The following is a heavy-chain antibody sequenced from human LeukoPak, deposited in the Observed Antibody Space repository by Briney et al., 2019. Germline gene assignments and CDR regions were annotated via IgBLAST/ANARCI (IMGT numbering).Heavy chain of an antibody. D-gene: IGHD2-2*01. CDR3: ARGLSRCSSGNCYEPNWLDS. V-gene: IGHV1-8*01. J-gene: IGHJ5*01. CDR2: MDPNRGNT. Sequence: ASVKDSCKASGYTFTNYDINWVRQAPGQGLEWMGWMDPNRGNTGYAPKFQGRVTMARSTSVTTAYMELSSLTSEDTAVYYCARGLSRCSSGNCYEPNWLDSWGQGTLVTVSS. CDR1: GYTFTNYD.